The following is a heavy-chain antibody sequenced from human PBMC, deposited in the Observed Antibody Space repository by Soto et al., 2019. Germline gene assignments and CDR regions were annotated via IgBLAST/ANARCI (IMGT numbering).Heavy chain of an antibody. CDR3: AKGSFVVYPPRSSGKSADDAFDI. J-gene: IGHJ3*02. CDR1: GFTFSSYG. D-gene: IGHD2-2*01. CDR2: ISYDGSNK. V-gene: IGHV3-30*18. Sequence: PGGSLRLSCAASGFTFSSYGMHWVRQAPGKGLEWVAVISYDGSNKYYADSVKGRFTISRDNSKNTLYLQMNSLRAEDTAVYYCAKGSFVVYPPRSSGKSADDAFDIWGQGTMVTVSS.